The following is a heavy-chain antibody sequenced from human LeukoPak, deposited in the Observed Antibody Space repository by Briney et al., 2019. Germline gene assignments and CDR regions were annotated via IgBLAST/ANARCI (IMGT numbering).Heavy chain of an antibody. Sequence: GESLKISCKGSGYSFTSYWIGWVRQMPGKGLEWMGIIYPGDSDTRYSPSFQGQVTISADKSISTAYLQWSSLKASDTAMYYCARHWNDIVVVPAAIPNDAFDIWGQGTMVTVSS. CDR2: IYPGDSDT. CDR3: ARHWNDIVVVPAAIPNDAFDI. V-gene: IGHV5-51*01. D-gene: IGHD2-2*02. CDR1: GYSFTSYW. J-gene: IGHJ3*02.